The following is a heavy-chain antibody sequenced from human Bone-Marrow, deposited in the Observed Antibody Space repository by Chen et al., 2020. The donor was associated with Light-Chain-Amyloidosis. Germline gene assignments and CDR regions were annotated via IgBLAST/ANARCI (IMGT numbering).Heavy chain of an antibody. CDR3: ARVLSRDGYNYAFDI. D-gene: IGHD5-12*01. J-gene: IGHJ3*02. CDR1: GFTFCSYG. Sequence: QVQLVESGGGVVQPGRSLRLSCAASGFTFCSYGMHWFRQAPGKGLEWVAVLWYDGSNKYYADSVKCRFTISRDNSKNTLYLQMNSLRAEDTAVYYCARVLSRDGYNYAFDIWGQGTMVTVSS. CDR2: LWYDGSNK. V-gene: IGHV3-33*01.